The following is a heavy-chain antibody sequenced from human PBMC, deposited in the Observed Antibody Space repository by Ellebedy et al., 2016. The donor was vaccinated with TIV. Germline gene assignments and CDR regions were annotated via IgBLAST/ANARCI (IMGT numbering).Heavy chain of an antibody. J-gene: IGHJ4*02. D-gene: IGHD6-13*01. CDR2: VYHFENTDYN. V-gene: IGHV4-38-2*01. Sequence: SETLSLTCAVSGYSIGSGYYWGWIRQPPGQGLEWIGSVYHFENTDYNYYNPSLKSRVTVSGDTSNNHFSLNLTSVTAADTAVYYCARSGFSTFDFDYWGQGSQVTVSS. CDR3: ARSGFSTFDFDY. CDR1: GYSIGSGYY.